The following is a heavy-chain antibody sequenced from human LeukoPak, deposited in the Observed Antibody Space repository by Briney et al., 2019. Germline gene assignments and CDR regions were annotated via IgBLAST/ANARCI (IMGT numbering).Heavy chain of an antibody. CDR3: ARLLVVSAGYAFDI. V-gene: IGHV4-39*01. Sequence: SETLSFTCTVSGGSISSSSYYWGWIRQPPGKGLEWIGSIYYSGSTYYNPSLKSRVTISVDTSKNQFSLKLSSVTAADTAVYYCARLLVVSAGYAFDIWGQGTMATVSS. D-gene: IGHD3-22*01. CDR2: IYYSGST. J-gene: IGHJ3*02. CDR1: GGSISSSSYY.